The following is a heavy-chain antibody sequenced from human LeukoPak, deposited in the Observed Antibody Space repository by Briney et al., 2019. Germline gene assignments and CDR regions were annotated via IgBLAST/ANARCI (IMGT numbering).Heavy chain of an antibody. Sequence: GSSVKVSCKASGGTFSSYAISWVRQAPGQGLEWMGGIIPIFGTANYAQKFQGRVTITADESTSTAYMELSSLRSEDTAAYYCARDRWGYSSYYYYMDVWGKGTTVTVSS. CDR3: ARDRWGYSSYYYYMDV. V-gene: IGHV1-69*01. D-gene: IGHD6-13*01. CDR2: IIPIFGTA. J-gene: IGHJ6*03. CDR1: GGTFSSYA.